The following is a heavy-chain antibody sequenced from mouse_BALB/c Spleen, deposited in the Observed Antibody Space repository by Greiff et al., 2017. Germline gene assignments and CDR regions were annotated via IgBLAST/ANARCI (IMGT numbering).Heavy chain of an antibody. J-gene: IGHJ2*01. CDR1: GYTFTSYW. D-gene: IGHD1-1*01. CDR3: TRDGAFDY. Sequence: QVQLQQPGAELVRPGASVKLSCKASGYTFTSYWINWVRQRPGQGLEWIGNIYPSDSYTNYNQKFKDKATLTVDKSSSTAYMQLSSPTSEDSAVYYCTRDGAFDYWGQGTTLTVSA. CDR2: IYPSDSYT. V-gene: IGHV1-69*02.